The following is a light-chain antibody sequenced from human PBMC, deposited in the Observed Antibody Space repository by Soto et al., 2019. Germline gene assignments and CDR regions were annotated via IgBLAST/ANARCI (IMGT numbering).Light chain of an antibody. V-gene: IGLV1-44*01. J-gene: IGLJ1*01. Sequence: QSVLTQPPSVSGTPGQRVTVSCSGSSSNIGHYTVNWYQHLPGTAPKVLIYGHNERPSGVPDRFSGSKSGTSASLAISGLQSEDEADYYCVTWDESLNSRVFGTET. CDR3: VTWDESLNSRV. CDR1: SSNIGHYT. CDR2: GHN.